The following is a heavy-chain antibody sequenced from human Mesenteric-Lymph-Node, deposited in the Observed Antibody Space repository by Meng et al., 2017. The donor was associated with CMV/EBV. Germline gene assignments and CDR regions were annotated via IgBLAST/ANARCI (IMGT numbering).Heavy chain of an antibody. CDR2: IYPGDSDT. CDR3: ARLLLWFGELGSFDY. CDR1: GYSFTSSW. Sequence: GGSLRLSCKGSGYSFTSSWIGWVRQMPGKGLEWMGIIYPGDSDTSYSPSFQGQVTISADKSISTAYLQWSSLKASDTAIYYCARLLLWFGELGSFDYWGQGTLVTVSS. D-gene: IGHD3-10*01. J-gene: IGHJ4*02. V-gene: IGHV5-51*01.